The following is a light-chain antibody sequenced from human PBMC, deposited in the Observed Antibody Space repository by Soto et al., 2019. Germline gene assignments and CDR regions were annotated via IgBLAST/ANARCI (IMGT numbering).Light chain of an antibody. Sequence: QSALTQPASVSGSPGQSITISCTGTSSDVGGYNYVSWYQQHPGKAPKLMIYEVSNRPSGVSNRFSGSKSGNTASLTISELQAEYEADYFCSSYTSSSTVVFGGGTKLTVL. V-gene: IGLV2-14*01. J-gene: IGLJ2*01. CDR3: SSYTSSSTVV. CDR2: EVS. CDR1: SSDVGGYNY.